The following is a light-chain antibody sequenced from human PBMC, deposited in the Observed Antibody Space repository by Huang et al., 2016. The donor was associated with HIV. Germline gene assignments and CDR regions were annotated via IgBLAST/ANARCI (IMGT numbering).Light chain of an antibody. V-gene: IGKV1-33*01. J-gene: IGKJ2*01. CDR3: QQYDNLYT. CDR2: GAS. CDR1: QDIRNY. Sequence: IQMTQSPASLSASVGDRVTISCQASQDIRNYLNWYQQKPGKAPTRLIYGASNLETGVPSSCSGNGSGTDFSLTISSLQTEVIATYYCQQYDNLYTFGQGTKLEIK.